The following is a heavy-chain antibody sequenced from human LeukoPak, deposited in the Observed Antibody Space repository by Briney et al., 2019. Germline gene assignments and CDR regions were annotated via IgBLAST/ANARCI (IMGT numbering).Heavy chain of an antibody. D-gene: IGHD6-13*01. CDR3: AKFPGGSSWYPLSY. J-gene: IGHJ4*02. CDR1: GFTFRSYA. CDR2: SRGSGGST. V-gene: IGHV3-23*01. Sequence: PGGSLSLSCAASGFTFRSYAMSWVRRAPGKGLGWVSTSRGSGGSTYYADSVKGRFTSSRNNSKNTLYLQMNSLRAEETALYYGAKFPGGSSWYPLSYWGQGTLVTVSS.